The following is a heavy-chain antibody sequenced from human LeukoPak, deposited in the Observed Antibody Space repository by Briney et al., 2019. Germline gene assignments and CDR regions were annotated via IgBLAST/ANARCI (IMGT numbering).Heavy chain of an antibody. V-gene: IGHV4-59*11. CDR1: GGSISSHY. D-gene: IGHD2-15*01. Sequence: SETLSLTCTVSGGSISSHYWTWIRKSPVKGLEWIGDISNSGSTSYNPSLKSRVTISIDTSKNQFSLKLSSVTAADTAVYYCGRDALVGYFSYYYMDVWGKGTTVTVSS. CDR3: GRDALVGYFSYYYMDV. CDR2: ISNSGST. J-gene: IGHJ6*03.